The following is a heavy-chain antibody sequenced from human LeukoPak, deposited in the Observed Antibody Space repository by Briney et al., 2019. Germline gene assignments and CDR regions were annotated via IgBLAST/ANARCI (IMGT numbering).Heavy chain of an antibody. CDR2: IYHSGST. V-gene: IGHV4-38-2*02. CDR3: ARDDVTVTLNY. D-gene: IGHD3-16*01. CDR1: GYSISSGYY. Sequence: SETLSLTCTVSGYSISSGYYWGWIRQPPGKGLEWIGSIYHSGSTYYNPSLKSRVTISVDTSKNQFSLKLSSVTAADTAVYYCARDDVTVTLNYWGQGTLVTVSS. J-gene: IGHJ4*02.